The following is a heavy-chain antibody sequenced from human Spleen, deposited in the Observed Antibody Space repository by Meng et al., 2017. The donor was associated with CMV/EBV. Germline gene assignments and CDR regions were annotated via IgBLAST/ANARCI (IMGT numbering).Heavy chain of an antibody. V-gene: IGHV3-73*01. Sequence: SCAAAGFTFSGSAMHWVRQASGKGLEWVGRIRSKANSYATAYAASVKGRFTISRDDSKNTAYLQMNSLKTEDTAVYYCTRLEGPLGYWGQGTLVTVSS. J-gene: IGHJ4*02. CDR2: IRSKANSYAT. CDR1: GFTFSGSA. CDR3: TRLEGPLGY.